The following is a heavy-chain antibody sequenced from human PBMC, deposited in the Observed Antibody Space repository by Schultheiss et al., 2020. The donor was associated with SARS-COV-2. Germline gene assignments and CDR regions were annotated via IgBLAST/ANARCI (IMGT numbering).Heavy chain of an antibody. J-gene: IGHJ4*02. CDR2: IRSSGRDI. Sequence: GGSLRLSCAASGFTFSTYNMHWVRQAPGKGLEFVASIRSSGRDIYYADSVKGRFTISRDNSKNTLYLQMNSLRAEDTAVYYCAKSFGYDSRDWGQGTLVTVSS. D-gene: IGHD3-22*01. CDR1: GFTFSTYN. V-gene: IGHV3-21*01. CDR3: AKSFGYDSRD.